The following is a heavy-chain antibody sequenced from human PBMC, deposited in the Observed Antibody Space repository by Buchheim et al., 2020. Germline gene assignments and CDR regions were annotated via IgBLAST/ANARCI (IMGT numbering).Heavy chain of an antibody. CDR3: VRDRRTVLVPVAVRPDY. CDR1: GFTFSTYS. V-gene: IGHV3-48*02. CDR2: ISSSSSTI. D-gene: IGHD2-8*01. Sequence: EVQLVESGGGLVQPGESLRLSCAASGFTFSTYSMNWVRQTPGKGLEWLAHISSSSSTIYYADSVKGRFSISRDNAKNSLHLQMYSLRDEDTGVYYCVRDRRTVLVPVAVRPDYWGQGT. J-gene: IGHJ4*02.